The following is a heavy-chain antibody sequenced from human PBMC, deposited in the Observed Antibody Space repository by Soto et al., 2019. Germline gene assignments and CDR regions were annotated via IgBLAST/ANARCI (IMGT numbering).Heavy chain of an antibody. J-gene: IGHJ1*01. D-gene: IGHD4-17*01. CDR2: IYYSGST. V-gene: IGHV4-31*03. CDR1: GGSISSGGYY. CDR3: ARSTLTTHGCDGYFQH. Sequence: QVQLQESGPGLVKPSQTLSLTCTVSGGSISSGGYYWSWIRQHPGKGLEWIGYIYYSGSTYYNPSLKSRVTISVDTSKNQCSRTLSSVTAADTAVYYCARSTLTTHGCDGYFQHWGQGTLVTVS.